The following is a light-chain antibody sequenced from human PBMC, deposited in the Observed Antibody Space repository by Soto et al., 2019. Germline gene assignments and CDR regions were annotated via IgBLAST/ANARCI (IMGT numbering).Light chain of an antibody. Sequence: QSALTQPASVSGSPGQSITISCSGISSDVGGVYNYVSWYQHPPGKAPKLMIYDVSNRPSGVSNRFSASKSGNTASLTISGLQAEDEANYYCSSYTTTNTLEVFGGGTKLTVL. J-gene: IGLJ2*01. CDR3: SSYTTTNTLEV. CDR2: DVS. V-gene: IGLV2-14*03. CDR1: SSDVGGVYNY.